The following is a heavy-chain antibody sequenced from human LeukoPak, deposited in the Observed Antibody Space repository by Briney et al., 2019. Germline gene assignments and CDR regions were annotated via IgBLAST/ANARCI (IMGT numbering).Heavy chain of an antibody. CDR2: INPNSGGT. CDR3: AALTYYDSSGSYMDV. V-gene: IGHV1-2*02. D-gene: IGHD3-22*01. Sequence: ASVTVSCKASGYTFTGYYMHWVRQAPGQGLEWMGWINPNSGGTNYAQKFQGRVTMTRDTSISTAYMELSRLRSEDTVVYYCAALTYYDSSGSYMDVWAKGTTVSVSS. CDR1: GYTFTGYY. J-gene: IGHJ6*03.